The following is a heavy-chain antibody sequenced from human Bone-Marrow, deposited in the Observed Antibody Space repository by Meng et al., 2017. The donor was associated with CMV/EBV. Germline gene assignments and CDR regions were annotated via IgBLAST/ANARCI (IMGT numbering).Heavy chain of an antibody. J-gene: IGHJ6*02. CDR3: ARGFLGYYGSGSYYLPDYYYYGMDV. CDR2: IIPIFGTA. D-gene: IGHD3-10*01. Sequence: WVRQAPGQGLEWMGGIIPIFGTAHYAQKFQGRVTITADKSTSTAYMELSSLRSEDTAVYYCARGFLGYYGSGSYYLPDYYYYGMDVWGQGTTVTVSS. V-gene: IGHV1-69*06.